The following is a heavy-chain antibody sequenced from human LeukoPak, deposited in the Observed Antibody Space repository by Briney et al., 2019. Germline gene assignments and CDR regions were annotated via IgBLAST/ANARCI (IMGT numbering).Heavy chain of an antibody. Sequence: GRSLRLSCAASGFTFSSYAMHWVRQAPGKGLEWVAVISYGGSNKYYADSVKGRFTISRDNAKNSLYLQMNSLRAEDTAVYYCARAPRGSSGWSFDYWGQGTLVTVSS. CDR3: ARAPRGSSGWSFDY. V-gene: IGHV3-30-3*01. CDR1: GFTFSSYA. CDR2: ISYGGSNK. D-gene: IGHD6-19*01. J-gene: IGHJ4*02.